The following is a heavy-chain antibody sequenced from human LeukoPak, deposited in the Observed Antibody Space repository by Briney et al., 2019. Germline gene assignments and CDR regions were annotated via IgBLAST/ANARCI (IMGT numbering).Heavy chain of an antibody. V-gene: IGHV1-2*02. D-gene: IGHD5-12*01. J-gene: IGHJ4*02. CDR1: AYAFTGYY. CDR3: ARVEGDSGYELIDY. Sequence: ASVKVSCKASAYAFTGYYMHWVRQAPGQGLEWMGWINPNSGGTNYAQKFQGRVTMTRDTSIGTAYMELYSLRSDDTAVYYCARVEGDSGYELIDYWGQGTLVTVSS. CDR2: INPNSGGT.